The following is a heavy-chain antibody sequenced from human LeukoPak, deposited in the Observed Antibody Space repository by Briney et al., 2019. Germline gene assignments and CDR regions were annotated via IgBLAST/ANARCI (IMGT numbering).Heavy chain of an antibody. CDR3: ARDLPATPHENDY. D-gene: IGHD2-2*01. Sequence: GGSLRLSCAASGFTFSSYWMSWVRQAQGKGLEWVANINQDGSEKYYVDPVKGRFTISRDNAKNSLYLQMNSLRAEDTAVYYCARDLPATPHENDYWGQGTLVTVSS. CDR1: GFTFSSYW. J-gene: IGHJ4*02. V-gene: IGHV3-7*01. CDR2: INQDGSEK.